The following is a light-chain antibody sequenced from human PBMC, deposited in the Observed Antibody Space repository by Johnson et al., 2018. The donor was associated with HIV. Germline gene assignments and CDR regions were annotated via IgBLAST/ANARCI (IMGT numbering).Light chain of an antibody. CDR2: END. J-gene: IGLJ1*01. CDR1: SSNIGNNY. CDR3: GTWDSNLSVYV. V-gene: IGLV1-51*02. Sequence: QSVLTQPPSVSAAPGQKVAISCSGSSSNIGNNYVSWYQQLPGTAPKLLIYENDKRPSGIPDRFSGSKSGTSATLGITGLQTGDEADYYCGTWDSNLSVYVFGTGIKVSVL.